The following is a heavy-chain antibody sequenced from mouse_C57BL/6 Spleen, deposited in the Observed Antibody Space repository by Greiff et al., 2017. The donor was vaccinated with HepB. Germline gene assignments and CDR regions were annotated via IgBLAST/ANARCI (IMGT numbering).Heavy chain of an antibody. CDR3: ARGDYGSSYAFAY. CDR1: GYTFTDYY. J-gene: IGHJ3*01. D-gene: IGHD1-1*01. CDR2: IFPGSGST. V-gene: IGHV1-75*01. Sequence: VQLVESGPELVKPGASVKISCKASGYTFTDYYINWVKQRPGQGLEWIGWIFPGSGSTYSNEKFKGKATLTVDKSSSTAYMLLSSLTSEDSAVYFCARGDYGSSYAFAYWGQGTLVTVSA.